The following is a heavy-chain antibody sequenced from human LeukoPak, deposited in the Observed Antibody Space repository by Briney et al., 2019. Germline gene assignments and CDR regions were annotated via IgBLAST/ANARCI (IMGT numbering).Heavy chain of an antibody. J-gene: IGHJ4*02. D-gene: IGHD7-27*01. CDR3: ATRKLGNDY. CDR1: GGSVSNYY. CDR2: IYYTET. Sequence: PSETLSLTCTVSGGSVSNYYWSWIRQSPGKGLEWIGYIYYTETSYNSSLKSRVTISADTSKNQFSLKLYSVTAADTAVYYCATRKLGNDYWGQGTLVTVSS. V-gene: IGHV4-59*02.